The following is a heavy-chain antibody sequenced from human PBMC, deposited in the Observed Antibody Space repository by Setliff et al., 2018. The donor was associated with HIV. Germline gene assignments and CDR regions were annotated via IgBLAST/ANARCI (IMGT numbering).Heavy chain of an antibody. V-gene: IGHV4-61*02. CDR1: GGSISSGSHY. Sequence: SETLSLTCTVSGGSISSGSHYWSWIRQPAGKGLEWIGLIYTSGRTNYNPSLKSRVTISVDRSKNQFSLNLSSVTAADTALYYCAKETFYYDSSGYWPEPGYYFDYWGQGTLVTVSS. CDR3: AKETFYYDSSGYWPEPGYYFDY. D-gene: IGHD3-22*01. J-gene: IGHJ4*02. CDR2: IYTSGRT.